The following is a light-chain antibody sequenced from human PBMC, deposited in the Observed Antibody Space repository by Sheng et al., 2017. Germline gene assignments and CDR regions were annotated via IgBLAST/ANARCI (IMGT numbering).Light chain of an antibody. CDR1: QDINNH. V-gene: IGKV1-33*01. CDR3: QQFDKVPFT. CDR2: DAS. Sequence: DIQMTQSPSSLFASVGDRVTIPCQASQDINNHLNWYQQKPGKAPKLLIYDASILEIGVPSRFGGSGSGTEFTLTISSLQPEDVATYYCQQFDKVPFTFGPGTKVDV. J-gene: IGKJ3*01.